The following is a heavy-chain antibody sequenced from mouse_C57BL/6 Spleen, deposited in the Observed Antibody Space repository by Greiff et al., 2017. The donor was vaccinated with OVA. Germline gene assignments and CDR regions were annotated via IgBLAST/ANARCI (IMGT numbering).Heavy chain of an antibody. CDR2: INPNNGGT. CDR3: ARGGLYFDY. D-gene: IGHD2-2*01. J-gene: IGHJ2*01. V-gene: IGHV1-22*01. Sequence: EVKLQESGPELVKPGASVKMSCKASGYTFTDYNMHWVKQSHGKSLEWIGYINPNNGGTSYNQKFKGKATLTVNKSSSTAYMELRSLTSEDSGGYYCARGGLYFDYWGQGTTLTGSS. CDR1: GYTFTDYN.